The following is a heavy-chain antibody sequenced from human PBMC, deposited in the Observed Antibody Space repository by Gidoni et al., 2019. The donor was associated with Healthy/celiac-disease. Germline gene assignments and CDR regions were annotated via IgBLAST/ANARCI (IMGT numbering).Heavy chain of an antibody. D-gene: IGHD4-17*01. CDR3: AKAADWHDYGGWFDY. V-gene: IGHV3-23*01. Sequence: QPGGSLRLSCAASGFTFSSYAMRWVRQAPGKGLEWVSAISGSGGSTYYTDSVKGRFTISRDNSKNTLYLQMNSLRAEDTAVYYCAKAADWHDYGGWFDYWGQGTLVTVSS. CDR1: GFTFSSYA. J-gene: IGHJ4*02. CDR2: ISGSGGST.